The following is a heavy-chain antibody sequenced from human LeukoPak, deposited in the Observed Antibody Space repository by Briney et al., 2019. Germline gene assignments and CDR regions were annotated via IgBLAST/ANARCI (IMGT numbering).Heavy chain of an antibody. Sequence: GGSLRLSCAASGFTFSSYSMNWVRQAPGKGLEWVSSISSSSSYIYYADSVKGRFTISRDNAKNSLYLQMNSLRAEDTAVYYCAREIAAAVEGDDYWGQGTLVTVSS. J-gene: IGHJ4*02. D-gene: IGHD6-13*01. CDR1: GFTFSSYS. CDR2: ISSSSSYI. CDR3: AREIAAAVEGDDY. V-gene: IGHV3-21*01.